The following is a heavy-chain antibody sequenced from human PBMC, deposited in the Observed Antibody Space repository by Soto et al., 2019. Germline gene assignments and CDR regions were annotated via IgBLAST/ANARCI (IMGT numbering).Heavy chain of an antibody. D-gene: IGHD2-2*01. CDR3: ASYGVVESSGNDY. J-gene: IGHJ4*02. Sequence: ASVKVSCKASGYIFTNYAIHWVRQAPGQSLEWVGWINPGYGNTGYSLKFQARVTITSDTSASTTYMELTSLRSEDTAVYYCASYGVVESSGNDYWGQGTLVTVSS. V-gene: IGHV1-3*01. CDR2: INPGYGNT. CDR1: GYIFTNYA.